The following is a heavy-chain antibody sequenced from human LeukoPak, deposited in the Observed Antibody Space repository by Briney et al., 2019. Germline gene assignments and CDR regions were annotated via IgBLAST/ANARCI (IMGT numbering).Heavy chain of an antibody. CDR1: GGSISSGSYY. CDR3: ARSRGGPRAFDI. CDR2: IYTSGST. V-gene: IGHV4-61*02. J-gene: IGHJ3*02. D-gene: IGHD2-15*01. Sequence: SQTLSLTCTVSGGSISSGSYYWSWIRQPAGKGLEWIGRIYTSGSTNYNPSLKSRVTISVDTSKNQFSLKLSSVTAADTAVYYCARSRGGPRAFDIWDQGTMVTVSS.